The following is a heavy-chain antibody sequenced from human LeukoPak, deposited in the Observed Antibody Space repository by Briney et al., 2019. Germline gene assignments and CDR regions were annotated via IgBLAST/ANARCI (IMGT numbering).Heavy chain of an antibody. Sequence: QPGGSLRLSCAASGFTVSSNYMSWVRQAPGKGLEWVSVIYSGGSTYYADSVKGRLTISRHNSKNTLYLQMNSLRAEDTAVYYCARAPNSWYSSGWYYFDYWGQGTLVTVSS. D-gene: IGHD6-19*01. CDR3: ARAPNSWYSSGWYYFDY. V-gene: IGHV3-53*04. CDR1: GFTVSSNY. J-gene: IGHJ4*02. CDR2: IYSGGST.